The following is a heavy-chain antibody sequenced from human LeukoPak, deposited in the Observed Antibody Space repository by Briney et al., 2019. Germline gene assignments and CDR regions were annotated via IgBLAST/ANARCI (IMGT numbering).Heavy chain of an antibody. CDR3: AKTRRYSSVFDY. Sequence: GRSLRLSCAASGFTFSSYAMHWVRQAPGKGLEWVAVISYDGSNKYYADSVKGRFTISRDNSKNTLYLQMNSLRAEDTAVYYCAKTRRYSSVFDYWGQGTLVTVSS. J-gene: IGHJ4*02. CDR1: GFTFSSYA. CDR2: ISYDGSNK. V-gene: IGHV3-30-3*02. D-gene: IGHD6-25*01.